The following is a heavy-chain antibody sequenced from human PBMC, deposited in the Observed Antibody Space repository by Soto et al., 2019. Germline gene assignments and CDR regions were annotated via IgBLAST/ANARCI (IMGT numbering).Heavy chain of an antibody. CDR1: GGSVSSGSYY. CDR2: IYYSGST. J-gene: IGHJ5*02. D-gene: IGHD6-19*01. Sequence: SETLSLTCTVSGGSVSSGSYYWSWIRQPPGKGLEWIGYIYYSGSTNYNPSLKSRVTISVDTSKNQFSLKLSSVTAADTAVYYCARGDSSGWYDPWGQGTLVTVS. CDR3: ARGDSSGWYDP. V-gene: IGHV4-61*01.